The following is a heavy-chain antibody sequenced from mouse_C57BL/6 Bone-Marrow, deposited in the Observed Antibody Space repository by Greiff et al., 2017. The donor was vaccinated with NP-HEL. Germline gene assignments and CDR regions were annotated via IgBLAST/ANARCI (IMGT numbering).Heavy chain of an antibody. J-gene: IGHJ2*01. CDR1: GYTFTSYG. CDR2: IYPRSGNT. Sequence: VQLQQSGAELARPGASVKLSCKASGYTFTSYGISWVKQRTGQGLEWIGEIYPRSGNTYYNEKFKGKATLTADKSSSTAYMELRSLTSEDSAVYFCARWGVYDGYYVVYFDYWGQGTTLTVSS. CDR3: ARWGVYDGYYVVYFDY. D-gene: IGHD2-3*01. V-gene: IGHV1-81*01.